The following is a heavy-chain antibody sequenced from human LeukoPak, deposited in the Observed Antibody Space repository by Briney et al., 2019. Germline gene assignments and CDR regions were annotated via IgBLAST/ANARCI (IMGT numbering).Heavy chain of an antibody. D-gene: IGHD5-18*01. CDR3: ARSTWIQLYYYMDV. CDR1: GYTFTSYA. CDR2: IILIFGTA. V-gene: IGHV1-69*13. J-gene: IGHJ6*03. Sequence: SVKVSCKASGYTFTSYAISWVRQAPGQGLEWMGGIILIFGTANYAQKFQGRVTITADESTSTAYMELSSLRSEDTAVYYCARSTWIQLYYYMDVWGKGTTVTVSS.